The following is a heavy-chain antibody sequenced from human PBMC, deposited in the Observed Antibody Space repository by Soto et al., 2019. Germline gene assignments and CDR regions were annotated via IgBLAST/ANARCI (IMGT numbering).Heavy chain of an antibody. Sequence: QVQLVQSGAEGKKPGASGKVSCKASGYTFTSYGISWVRQAPGQGLEWMGWISAYKGNTNYARKLQGRVTMTTDTSTSTAYMELRSLRSDDTAVYYCARGFGKLLDGDYMDVWGKGTTVTVSS. D-gene: IGHD3-10*01. CDR3: ARGFGKLLDGDYMDV. J-gene: IGHJ6*03. V-gene: IGHV1-18*01. CDR2: ISAYKGNT. CDR1: GYTFTSYG.